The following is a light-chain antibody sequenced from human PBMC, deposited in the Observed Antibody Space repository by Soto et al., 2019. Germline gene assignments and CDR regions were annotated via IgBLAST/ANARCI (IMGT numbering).Light chain of an antibody. CDR1: SSDVGGYKF. V-gene: IGLV2-14*01. J-gene: IGLJ1*01. Sequence: QSALTQPASVSASPGQSITISCTGTSSDVGGYKFVSWYQHHPGKAPKLMIYEVNNRPSGVSNRFSGSKSGNRASLTISGLQPEDEADYYCLSYTDRQSYLFGTGTKLTVL. CDR3: LSYTDRQSYL. CDR2: EVN.